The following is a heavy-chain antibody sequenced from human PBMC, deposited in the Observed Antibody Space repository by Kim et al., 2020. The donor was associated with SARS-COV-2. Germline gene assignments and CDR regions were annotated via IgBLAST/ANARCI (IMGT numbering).Heavy chain of an antibody. D-gene: IGHD3-10*01. CDR2: IYPGDSDT. V-gene: IGHV5-51*01. CDR1: GYSFTSYW. J-gene: IGHJ5*02. Sequence: GESLKISCKGSGYSFTSYWIGWVRQMPGKGLEWMGIIYPGDSDTRYSPSFQGQVTISADKSISTAYLQWSSLKASDTAMYYCARQLEDRITMVRGDGWFDPWGQGTLVTVSS. CDR3: ARQLEDRITMVRGDGWFDP.